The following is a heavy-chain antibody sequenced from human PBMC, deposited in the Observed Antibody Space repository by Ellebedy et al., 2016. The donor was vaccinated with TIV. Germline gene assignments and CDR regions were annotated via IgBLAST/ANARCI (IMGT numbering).Heavy chain of an antibody. CDR1: GFTFSRYA. CDR3: ARDQWLGRAYYFDS. D-gene: IGHD6-19*01. V-gene: IGHV3-7*01. J-gene: IGHJ4*02. CDR2: IKQDGSEK. Sequence: GGSLRLSCAASGFTFSRYAMRWVRQAPGKGLEWVANIKQDGSEKYYVDSVKGRFSISRDNAKNSLYVQMNSLRDEDTAVYYCARDQWLGRAYYFDSWGQGTLVTVSS.